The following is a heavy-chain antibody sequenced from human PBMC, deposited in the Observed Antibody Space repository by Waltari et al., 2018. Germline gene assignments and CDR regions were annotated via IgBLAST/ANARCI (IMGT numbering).Heavy chain of an antibody. CDR3: ARNDEFYGMDV. V-gene: IGHV4-39*01. CDR2: SYYSGCT. J-gene: IGHJ6*02. D-gene: IGHD1-1*01. CDR1: GGSIRSSSYY. Sequence: QLQLQESGPGLVKPSETLSLTCTVSGGSIRSSSYYWGWIRQPPGKGREWIGSSYYSGCTHYNPSLKSRVTISVDTSKNQFSLKLSSVTAADTAVYYCARNDEFYGMDVWGQGTTVTVSS.